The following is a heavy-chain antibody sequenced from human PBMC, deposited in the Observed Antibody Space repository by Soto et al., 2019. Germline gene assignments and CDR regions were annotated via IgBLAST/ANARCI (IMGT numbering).Heavy chain of an antibody. J-gene: IGHJ4*02. Sequence: QVQLVQSGAEVKKPGSSVKVSCKASGDTFNFYTINWVRQAPGLGLEWMGRFNPILSFSNSALKFQGRVTXTXDXXPSTAYSELSSLRSEDTAIYYCATSFGSGSRAFDYWGQGALVTVSS. V-gene: IGHV1-69*02. CDR3: ATSFGSGSRAFDY. D-gene: IGHD3-10*01. CDR2: FNPILSFS. CDR1: GDTFNFYT.